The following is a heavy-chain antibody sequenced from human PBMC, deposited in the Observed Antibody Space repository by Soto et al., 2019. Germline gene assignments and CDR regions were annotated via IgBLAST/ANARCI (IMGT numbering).Heavy chain of an antibody. V-gene: IGHV4-59*08. D-gene: IGHD3-9*01. J-gene: IGHJ4*02. CDR1: GGSISSYY. Sequence: SETLSLTCTVSGGSISSYYWSWIRQPPGKGLEWIGYSYYSGSTNYNPSLKSRVTISVDTSKNQFSLKLSSVTAADTAVYYCARGLYYDILTGYVYYFDYWGQGTLVTVSS. CDR2: SYYSGST. CDR3: ARGLYYDILTGYVYYFDY.